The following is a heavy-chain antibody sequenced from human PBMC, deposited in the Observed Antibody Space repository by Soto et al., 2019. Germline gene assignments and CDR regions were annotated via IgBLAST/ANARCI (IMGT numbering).Heavy chain of an antibody. D-gene: IGHD1-26*01. V-gene: IGHV3-15*01. CDR3: ATEGGYHGSNFYGAY. Sequence: EVQLVESGGCLVEPGGSIRLSCVASGFTFTKAYMTWVRQAPGKGLEWVGRIKGSHAGGTTDYATSVKGRFTISRDDSKNTLYLQMNSLKTEDTSGYYCATEGGYHGSNFYGAYWGQGTLVTVSS. J-gene: IGHJ4*02. CDR2: IKGSHAGGTT. CDR1: GFTFTKAY.